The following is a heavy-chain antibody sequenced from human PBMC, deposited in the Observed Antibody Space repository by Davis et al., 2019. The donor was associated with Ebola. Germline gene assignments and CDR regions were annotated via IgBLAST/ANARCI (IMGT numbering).Heavy chain of an antibody. D-gene: IGHD3-9*01. CDR1: GFTFRSYG. CDR3: AKEGVRYFDWLLPSYYYMDV. CDR2: IWYDGSNK. J-gene: IGHJ6*03. Sequence: GESLKISCAASGFTFRSYGMHWVRQAPGKGLEWVAVIWYDGSNKYHADSVKGRFTISRDNSKNTLYLQMNSLRAEDTAVYYCAKEGVRYFDWLLPSYYYMDVWGKGTTVTVSS. V-gene: IGHV3-33*06.